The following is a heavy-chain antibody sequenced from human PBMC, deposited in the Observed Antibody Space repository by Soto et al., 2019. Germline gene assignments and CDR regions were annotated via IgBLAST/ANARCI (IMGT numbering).Heavy chain of an antibody. V-gene: IGHV3-30*03. CDR2: TSYDGSDK. CDR1: GFTFSSYG. J-gene: IGHJ4*02. D-gene: IGHD1-26*01. CDR3: VGGHYFGDY. Sequence: QVQLVESGGGVVQPGRSLRLSCAASGFTFSSYGMQWVRQAPGKGLEWVSLTSYDGSDKYYTDSVKGRFTISRDNSKNTLYLQMNSLRAEDTAVYFCVGGHYFGDYWGQGTQVTVSS.